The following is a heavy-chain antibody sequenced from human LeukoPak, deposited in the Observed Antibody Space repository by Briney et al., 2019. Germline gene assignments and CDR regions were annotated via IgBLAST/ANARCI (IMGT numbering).Heavy chain of an antibody. CDR3: ARELPSIPYYYYYMDV. D-gene: IGHD2-15*01. CDR1: GYTFTGYY. V-gene: IGHV1-2*02. CDR2: INPNSGGT. Sequence: ASVKVSCKASGYTFTGYYMHWVRQAPGQGLEWMGWINPNSGGTNYAQKFQGRVTMTRDASISTAYMELSRLRSDDTAVYYCARELPSIPYYYYYMDVWGKGTTVTVSS. J-gene: IGHJ6*03.